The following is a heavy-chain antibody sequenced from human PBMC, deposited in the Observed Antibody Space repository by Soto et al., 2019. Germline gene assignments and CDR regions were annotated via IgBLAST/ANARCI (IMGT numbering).Heavy chain of an antibody. CDR1: GFTFSSYA. CDR2: INNNGGST. V-gene: IGHV3-64D*06. Sequence: GSLRLSCSASGFTFSSYAMHWVRQAPGKGLEYVSAINNNGGSTFYADSVKGRFIVSRDNSKNTLYLQMSSLRAEDTAVYYCMQWQGSWGQGTLVTVSS. D-gene: IGHD3-10*01. J-gene: IGHJ4*02. CDR3: MQWQGS.